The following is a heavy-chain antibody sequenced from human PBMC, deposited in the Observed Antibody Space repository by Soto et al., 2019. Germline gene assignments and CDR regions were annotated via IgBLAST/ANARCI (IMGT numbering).Heavy chain of an antibody. CDR1: GFTFSSYG. J-gene: IGHJ4*02. D-gene: IGHD3-22*01. CDR2: IWYDGSNK. CDR3: ARDYYDSSGSPGCLDY. V-gene: IGHV3-33*01. Sequence: GGSLRLSCAASGFTFSSYGMHWVRQAPGKGLEWVAVIWYDGSNKYYADSVKGRFTISRDNSKNTLYLQMNSLRAEDTAVYYCARDYYDSSGSPGCLDYWGQGTLVTVSS.